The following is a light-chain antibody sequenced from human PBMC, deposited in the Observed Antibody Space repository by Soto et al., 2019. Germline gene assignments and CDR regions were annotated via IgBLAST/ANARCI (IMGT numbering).Light chain of an antibody. Sequence: DIVVTQSPLSLPVTPGEPASISCRSSQSLLNSNGYNYLDWYLQKPGQSPQLLIYLGSNRDSGVPERFSGTGSGTDFALNLSRVEAEDVGLYYCMQALQGPRTFGQGNKVDI. V-gene: IGKV2-28*01. CDR1: QSLLNSNGYNY. J-gene: IGKJ1*01. CDR2: LGS. CDR3: MQALQGPRT.